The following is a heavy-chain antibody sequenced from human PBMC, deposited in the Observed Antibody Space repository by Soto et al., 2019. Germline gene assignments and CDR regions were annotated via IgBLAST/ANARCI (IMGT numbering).Heavy chain of an antibody. Sequence: SETLSLTCTVSGGSISSYYWSWIRQPPGKGLEWIGYIYYSGSTNYNPSLKSRVTISVHTSKNQFSLKLGSVTAADTAMYYCARHWGVNGDHNSVAAFDIWGQGTMVTVSS. CDR2: IYYSGST. CDR3: ARHWGVNGDHNSVAAFDI. CDR1: GGSISSYY. V-gene: IGHV4-59*08. J-gene: IGHJ3*02. D-gene: IGHD3-16*01.